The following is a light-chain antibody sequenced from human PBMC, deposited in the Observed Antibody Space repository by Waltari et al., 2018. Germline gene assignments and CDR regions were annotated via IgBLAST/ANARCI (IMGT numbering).Light chain of an antibody. V-gene: IGKV1-33*01. CDR3: QQYDNLPPLT. CDR2: DAS. CDR1: QDISNY. J-gene: IGKJ4*01. Sequence: DIQMTQSPSSLPASVGDRVTITCQASQDISNYLNWYQQKPGKAPKLLIYDASNLETGVPSRFSGSGSGTDFTFTISILQPEDIATYYCQQYDNLPPLTFGGGTKVEIK.